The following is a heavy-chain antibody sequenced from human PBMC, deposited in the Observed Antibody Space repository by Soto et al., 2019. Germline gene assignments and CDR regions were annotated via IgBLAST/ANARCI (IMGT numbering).Heavy chain of an antibody. V-gene: IGHV4-4*07. D-gene: IGHD2-2*01. CDR3: ARAYPYCSSTSCYLTDAFDI. CDR1: GASISSYY. CDR2: IYTSGST. J-gene: IGHJ3*02. Sequence: QVQLQESGPGLVKPSETLSLTCTVSGASISSYYWSWIRQPAGKGLEWIGRIYTSGSTNYNPSLKSRVTMSVDTSKNQFSLKLSSVTAADTAVYYCARAYPYCSSTSCYLTDAFDIWGPGTMVTVSS.